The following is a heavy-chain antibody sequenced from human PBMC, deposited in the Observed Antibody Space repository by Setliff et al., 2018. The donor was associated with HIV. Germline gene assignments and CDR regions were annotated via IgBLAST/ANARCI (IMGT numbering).Heavy chain of an antibody. J-gene: IGHJ3*02. CDR2: INPSGGRT. CDR3: ARCYYDSSGPTDAFDI. D-gene: IGHD3-22*01. V-gene: IGHV1-46*01. Sequence: ASVKVSCKTSGYMFIAYGMSWVRQAPGQGLERMGLINPSGGRTSYAQKFQGRLTMTRDTSRSTVYMELSSLRSEDTAVYYCARCYYDSSGPTDAFDIWGQGTVVTVSS. CDR1: GYMFIAYG.